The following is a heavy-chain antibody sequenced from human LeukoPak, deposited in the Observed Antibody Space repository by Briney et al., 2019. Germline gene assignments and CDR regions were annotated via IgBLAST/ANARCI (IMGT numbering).Heavy chain of an antibody. CDR1: GYTFTSYG. J-gene: IGHJ3*02. V-gene: IGHV1-18*01. D-gene: IGHD6-19*01. Sequence: ASVKVSCKASGYTFTSYGISWVRQAPGQGLEWMGWISAYNGNTNYAQKLQGRVTMTTDTSTSTAYMELRSLRSDDTAVYYCARDPSIAVAGILAPKDAFDIWGRGTMVTVSS. CDR2: ISAYNGNT. CDR3: ARDPSIAVAGILAPKDAFDI.